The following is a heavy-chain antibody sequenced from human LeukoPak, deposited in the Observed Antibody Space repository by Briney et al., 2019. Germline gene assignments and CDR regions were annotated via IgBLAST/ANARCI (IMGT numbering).Heavy chain of an antibody. V-gene: IGHV1-69*13. CDR3: ARGYYGDYNAPVDY. CDR1: GGTFSSYA. CDR2: IIPIFGTA. J-gene: IGHJ4*02. Sequence: SVKVSCKASGGTFSSYAISWVRQAPGQGLEWMGGIIPIFGTANYAQKFQGRVTITADESTSTAYKELSSLRSEDTAVYYCARGYYGDYNAPVDYWGQGTLVTVSS. D-gene: IGHD4-17*01.